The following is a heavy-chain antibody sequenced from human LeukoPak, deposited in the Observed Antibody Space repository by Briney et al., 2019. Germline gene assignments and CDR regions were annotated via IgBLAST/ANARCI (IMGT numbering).Heavy chain of an antibody. Sequence: GGSLILSCTASGSSCSSYWMSWCRQAPREGLEGVVNTRQDGSENHYLDSVKGRFTISRDNAKDSVHLQMNSLRAEDTAVYYCARVGERDKFELIEGRFDSWGQGTLVTVSS. V-gene: IGHV3-7*01. CDR2: TRQDGSEN. CDR1: GSSCSSYW. CDR3: ARVGERDKFELIEGRFDS. J-gene: IGHJ5*01. D-gene: IGHD1-26*01.